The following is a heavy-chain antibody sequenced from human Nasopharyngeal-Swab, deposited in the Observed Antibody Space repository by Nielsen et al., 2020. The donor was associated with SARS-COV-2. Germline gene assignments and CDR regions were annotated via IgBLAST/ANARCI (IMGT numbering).Heavy chain of an antibody. CDR1: GYTLTELS. CDR3: ATSYAIFGVVTPFDY. CDR2: FDPEDGET. V-gene: IGHV1-24*01. Sequence: ASVKVSCKVSGYTLTELSMHWVRQAPGKGLEWMGGFDPEDGETIYAQKFQGRVTMTEDTSTDTAYMELSSLRSEDTAVYYCATSYAIFGVVTPFDYWGQGTLVTVSP. D-gene: IGHD3-3*01. J-gene: IGHJ4*02.